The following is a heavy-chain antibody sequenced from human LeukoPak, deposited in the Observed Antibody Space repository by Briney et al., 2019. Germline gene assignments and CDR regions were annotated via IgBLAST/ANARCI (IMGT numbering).Heavy chain of an antibody. CDR1: GFTFGDYA. D-gene: IGHD1-26*01. V-gene: IGHV3-49*04. CDR3: TRESCPTTVGATPDCFDY. Sequence: PGGSLRLSCTASGFTFGDYAMSWVRQAPGKGLEWVGFIRSKAYGGTTEYAASVKGRFTISRDDSKSIAYLQMNSLKTEDTAVYYCTRESCPTTVGATPDCFDYWGQGTLVTVSS. CDR2: IRSKAYGGTT. J-gene: IGHJ4*02.